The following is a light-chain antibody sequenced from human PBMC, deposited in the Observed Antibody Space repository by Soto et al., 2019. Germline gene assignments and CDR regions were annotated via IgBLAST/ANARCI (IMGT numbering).Light chain of an antibody. CDR2: DNN. Sequence: QSVLTQPPSGSAAPGQKVTISCSGSSSNIGNNHVSWYQQFPGTAPKLLIYDNNNRPSEIPDRFSGSKSGTSATLGITGLQTGDEAHYYCGAWDTSLSLVVFGEGTKLTLL. J-gene: IGLJ2*01. V-gene: IGLV1-51*01. CDR3: GAWDTSLSLVV. CDR1: SSNIGNNH.